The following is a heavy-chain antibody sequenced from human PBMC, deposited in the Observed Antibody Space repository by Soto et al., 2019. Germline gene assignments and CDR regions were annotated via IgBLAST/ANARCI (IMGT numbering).Heavy chain of an antibody. CDR1: AGSLSSYV. D-gene: IGHD6-25*01. CDR2: TYHRGST. Sequence: SVLLSLPCTFAAGSLSSYVWSWIRQAPGGGLEWIGYTYHRGSTNYSPSLKSRVAISLDTSENQFSLKVNSVTAADTAVYYCARIGGYHGPLDYWGQGNPVTGSA. J-gene: IGHJ4*02. CDR3: ARIGGYHGPLDY. V-gene: IGHV4-59*01.